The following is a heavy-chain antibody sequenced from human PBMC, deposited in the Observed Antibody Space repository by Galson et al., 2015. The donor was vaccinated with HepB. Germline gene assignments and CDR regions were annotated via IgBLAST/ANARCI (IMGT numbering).Heavy chain of an antibody. J-gene: IGHJ4*02. CDR1: GFTFVNYG. Sequence: SLRLSCAAAGFTFVNYGMHWVRQAPGTGLEWVAVIWNDGNNSYYSDSVKGRFSISRDNSKNTVYLQMNSLRAEDTAMYYCAKDAYKSSYYFDSWGQGALVTVSS. D-gene: IGHD3-16*01. CDR2: IWNDGNNS. V-gene: IGHV3-33*06. CDR3: AKDAYKSSYYFDS.